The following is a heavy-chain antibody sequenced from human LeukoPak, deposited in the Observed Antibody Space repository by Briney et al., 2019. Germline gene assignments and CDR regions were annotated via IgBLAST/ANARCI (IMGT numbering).Heavy chain of an antibody. CDR3: ARDQGGPSGFDN. D-gene: IGHD6-19*01. CDR2: IYYSGST. Sequence: SETLSLTCTVSGGSISSYYWSWIRQPPGKGLEWIGYIYYSGSTNYDPSLKSRVTISVDTSKNQFSLKLSSVTAADTAVYYCARDQGGPSGFDNWGQGTLVTVSS. V-gene: IGHV4-59*01. J-gene: IGHJ4*02. CDR1: GGSISSYY.